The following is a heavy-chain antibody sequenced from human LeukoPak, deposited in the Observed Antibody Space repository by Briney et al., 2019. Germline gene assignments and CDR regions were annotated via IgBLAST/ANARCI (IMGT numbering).Heavy chain of an antibody. CDR1: GFTFSSYS. D-gene: IGHD2-15*01. J-gene: IGHJ4*02. CDR2: ISSSSSTI. V-gene: IGHV3-48*01. Sequence: GGSLRLSCAASGFTFSSYSMNWVRQAPGKGLEWVSYISSSSSTIYYADSVKGRFTISRDNAKNSLYLQMNSLRAEDTAVYYCARSQNPNCSGGSCSIWAFDYWGQGTLVTVSS. CDR3: ARSQNPNCSGGSCSIWAFDY.